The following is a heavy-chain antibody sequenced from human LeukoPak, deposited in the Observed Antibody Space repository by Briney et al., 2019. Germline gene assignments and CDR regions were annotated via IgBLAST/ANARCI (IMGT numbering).Heavy chain of an antibody. Sequence: SQTLSLTCTVSGASISSGGYYWSWIRQPPGKGLEWIGYIYYSGSTNYNPSLKSRVTISVDTSKNQFSLKLSSATAADTAVYYCAREWAMVRGVIPPYNWFDPWGQGTLVTVSS. CDR3: AREWAMVRGVIPPYNWFDP. CDR1: GASISSGGYY. J-gene: IGHJ5*02. CDR2: IYYSGST. V-gene: IGHV4-61*08. D-gene: IGHD3-10*01.